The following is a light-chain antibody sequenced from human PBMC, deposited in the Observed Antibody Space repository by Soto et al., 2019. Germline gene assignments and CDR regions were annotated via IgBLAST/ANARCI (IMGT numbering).Light chain of an antibody. CDR1: QSLLHSNGYNY. V-gene: IGKV2-28*01. CDR3: QQYTDWPLT. Sequence: EIVITQIPLSLPVTPGEPASISCSSSQSLLHSNGYNYLDWYLQKPGQSPQLLIYGVSSRATGVPDRFSGSGSGTDFTLTISRLEPEDFAVYYCQQYTDWPLTFGQGTKVDI. J-gene: IGKJ1*01. CDR2: GVS.